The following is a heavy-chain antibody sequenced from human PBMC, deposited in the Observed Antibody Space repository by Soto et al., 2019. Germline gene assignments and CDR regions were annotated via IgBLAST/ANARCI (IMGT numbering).Heavy chain of an antibody. CDR1: GGSISSYY. D-gene: IGHD3-10*01. CDR2: IYTSGST. V-gene: IGHV4-4*07. CDR3: ARDSDEYYYGSGSYYTHAVNWFDP. Sequence: SETLSLTCTVSGGSISSYYWSWIRQPAGKGLEWIGRIYTSGSTNYNPSLKSRVTMSVDTSKNQFSLKLSSVTAADTAVYYCARDSDEYYYGSGSYYTHAVNWFDPWGQGTLVTVSS. J-gene: IGHJ5*02.